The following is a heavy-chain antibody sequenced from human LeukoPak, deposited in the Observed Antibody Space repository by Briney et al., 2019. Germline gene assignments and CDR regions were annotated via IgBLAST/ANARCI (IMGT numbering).Heavy chain of an antibody. CDR3: ARGRSSSAVDFDY. J-gene: IGHJ4*02. CDR2: FSGSGGST. CDR1: GFTFSSYA. Sequence: GGSLRLSCAASGFTFSSYAMSWVRQAPGKGLEWVSTFSGSGGSTHYADSVKGRFTISRDNSKNTLYLQMNSLRAEDTAVYYCARGRSSSAVDFDYWGQGTLVTVSS. V-gene: IGHV3-23*01. D-gene: IGHD2-2*01.